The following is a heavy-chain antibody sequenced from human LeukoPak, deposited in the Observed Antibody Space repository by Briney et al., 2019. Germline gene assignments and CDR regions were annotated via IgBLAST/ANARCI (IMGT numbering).Heavy chain of an antibody. D-gene: IGHD1-26*01. CDR1: GYTFTSYG. V-gene: IGHV1-2*02. J-gene: IGHJ4*02. Sequence: ASVKVSCKASGYTFTSYGISWVRQAPGQGLEWMGWIIPNSGGTNYAQKFQGRVTVTRDTSISTAYMELSRLRSDDTAVYYCAFSVGATMGFDYWGQGTLVTVSS. CDR3: AFSVGATMGFDY. CDR2: IIPNSGGT.